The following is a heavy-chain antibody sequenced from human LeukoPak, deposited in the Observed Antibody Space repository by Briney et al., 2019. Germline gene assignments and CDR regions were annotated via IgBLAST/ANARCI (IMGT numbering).Heavy chain of an antibody. D-gene: IGHD6-19*01. Sequence: SETLSHTCAVYGGSVSGYYWSWIRQPPGKGLEWIGEINHSGSTNYNPSLKSRVTISVDTSKNQFSLKLSSVTAADTAVYYCARGPDSSGWYVWGQGTTVTVSS. CDR2: INHSGST. CDR3: ARGPDSSGWYV. J-gene: IGHJ6*02. CDR1: GGSVSGYY. V-gene: IGHV4-34*01.